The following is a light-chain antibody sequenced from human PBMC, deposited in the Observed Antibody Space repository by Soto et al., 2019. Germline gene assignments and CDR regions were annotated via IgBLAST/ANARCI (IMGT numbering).Light chain of an antibody. CDR3: QQYGSSPWT. CDR2: GAS. V-gene: IGKV3-20*01. CDR1: QSVSSSY. J-gene: IGKJ1*01. Sequence: EILLTQSPGTLSLSPGERATLSCRASQSVSSSYLAWYQQKPGQAPRLLIYGASSRATGIPDRFNGSGSGTDFTLTISRLEPEDFAVYYCQQYGSSPWTFGQGTKV.